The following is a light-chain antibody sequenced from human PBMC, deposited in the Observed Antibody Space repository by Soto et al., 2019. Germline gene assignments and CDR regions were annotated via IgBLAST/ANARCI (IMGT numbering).Light chain of an antibody. V-gene: IGKV4-1*01. CDR1: QHVLLNSNDRNQ. CDR3: HQYYSSPRS. Sequence: DIVMTQSPDSLAVSLGERATIHCESSQHVLLNSNDRNQIAWYQQKPGQPPRLLIYWASTRESGVPDRFIGGGSGTDFTLTITSLQAEDVAVYYCHQYYSSPRSFGQGTKVEIK. CDR2: WAS. J-gene: IGKJ1*01.